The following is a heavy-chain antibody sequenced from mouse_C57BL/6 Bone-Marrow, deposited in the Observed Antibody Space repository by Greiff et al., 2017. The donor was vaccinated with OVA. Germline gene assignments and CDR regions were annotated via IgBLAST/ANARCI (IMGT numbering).Heavy chain of an antibody. Sequence: DVKLVESGGGLVQSGRSLRLSCATSGFTFSDFYMEWVRQAPGKGLEWIAASRNKANDYTTEYSASVKGRFIVSRYTSQSILYLQMNALIAEDTAIYYCARDAGYEYSHCDFDVWGTGTAVTVSS. J-gene: IGHJ1*03. V-gene: IGHV7-1*01. D-gene: IGHD2-4*01. CDR2: SRNKANDYTT. CDR1: GFTFSDFY. CDR3: ARDAGYEYSHCDFDV.